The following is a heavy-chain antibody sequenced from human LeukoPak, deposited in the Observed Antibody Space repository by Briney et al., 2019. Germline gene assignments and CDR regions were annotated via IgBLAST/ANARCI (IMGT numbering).Heavy chain of an antibody. CDR1: GDSNSSTSYY. CDR2: IYNSGTT. CDR3: ASRVYGLGSFNY. D-gene: IGHD3-10*01. Sequence: NPSETLSLTCTVSGDSNSSTSYYWHWIRQPPGKGLEWIGSIYNSGTTYYNPSLKSRVTISVDTSKNQFSLKVSSVTAADTAVYYCASRVYGLGSFNYWGQGTLVTVSS. J-gene: IGHJ4*01. V-gene: IGHV4-39*01.